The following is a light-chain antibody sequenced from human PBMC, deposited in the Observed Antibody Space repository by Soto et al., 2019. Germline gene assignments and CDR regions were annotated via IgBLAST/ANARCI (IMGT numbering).Light chain of an antibody. Sequence: EIVLTQSPATLSLSPGERATLSCRASQSVSSYLAWYQQKPGQAPRLLIYDASNRATDIPVRFSGSGSGTDFTLTISSLEPEDFAVYYCQQRSNWPITFGPGTKVEIK. CDR3: QQRSNWPIT. V-gene: IGKV3-11*01. J-gene: IGKJ3*01. CDR2: DAS. CDR1: QSVSSY.